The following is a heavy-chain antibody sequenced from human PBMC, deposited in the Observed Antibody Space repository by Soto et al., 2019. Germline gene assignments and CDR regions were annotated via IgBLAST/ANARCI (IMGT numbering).Heavy chain of an antibody. J-gene: IGHJ5*02. Sequence: GASVKVSCKASGYTFTGYFIHWVRQAPGPGLEWMGWINPNSGATKYAQKFQGRVTMTRDTSISTAYMELTLLRSDDTAIYYCARGGGTILAPLPWGEGTLVTVSS. CDR3: ARGGGTILAPLP. D-gene: IGHD3-3*01. CDR2: INPNSGAT. CDR1: GYTFTGYF. V-gene: IGHV1-2*02.